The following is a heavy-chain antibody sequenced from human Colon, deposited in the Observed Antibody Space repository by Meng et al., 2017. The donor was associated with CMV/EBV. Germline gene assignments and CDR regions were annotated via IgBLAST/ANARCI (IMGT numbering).Heavy chain of an antibody. D-gene: IGHD4-17*01. CDR1: GASISSGDYF. Sequence: QVQLQESGPGLVKPSQTLSLTCTVSGASISSGDYFWSWFRQPAGKGLEWIGRIYTTGSTTYNPSLKSRVTISVDTSKNQFSLKLTSVTAADTAVYYCARDYGDANWFDPWGQGTLVPSPQ. V-gene: IGHV4-61*02. J-gene: IGHJ5*02. CDR2: IYTTGST. CDR3: ARDYGDANWFDP.